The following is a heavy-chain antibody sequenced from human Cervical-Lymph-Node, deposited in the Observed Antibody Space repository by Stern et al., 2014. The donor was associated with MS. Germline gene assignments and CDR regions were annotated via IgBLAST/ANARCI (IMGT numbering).Heavy chain of an antibody. Sequence: QVQLVQSGGGLGKPGGSLRLSCATSGFTFSDYYMNWIRQAPGKGLEWISYMSGSGDTIHYIDSVKGRFNISRDNVKNTLYLQMNSLRAEDTAIYYCARDRLSGGWFLQHWGQGTLVTVSS. J-gene: IGHJ1*01. D-gene: IGHD6-19*01. CDR2: MSGSGDTI. CDR1: GFTFSDYY. V-gene: IGHV3-11*01. CDR3: ARDRLSGGWFLQH.